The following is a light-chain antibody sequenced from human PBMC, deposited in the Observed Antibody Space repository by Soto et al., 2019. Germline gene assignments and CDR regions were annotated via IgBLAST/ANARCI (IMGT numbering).Light chain of an antibody. CDR2: AAS. J-gene: IGKJ1*01. Sequence: DIQTTQSPSSLSASVGDRCTITCRASQSISKYLNWYQQKPGKAPKXXIYAASSLQSGVPSRFSGSGSGTDCTLTISSLQSEDGAIYFGQQRYSSSWTFGQGTKVDIK. CDR1: QSISKY. V-gene: IGKV1-39*01. CDR3: QQRYSSSWT.